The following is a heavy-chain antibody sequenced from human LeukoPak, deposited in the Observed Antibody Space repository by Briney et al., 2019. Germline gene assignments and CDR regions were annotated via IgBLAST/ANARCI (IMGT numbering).Heavy chain of an antibody. CDR1: GFTFGHYA. CDR2: ISGDGDDT. D-gene: IGHD3-10*01. J-gene: IGHJ6*02. V-gene: IGHV3-43*02. Sequence: GGSLRLSCAASGFTFGHYAMHWVRQAPGKGLEWVSLISGDGDDTYYADSVKGRFTISRDTSNNTLFLQMDSLETEDTALYYCAKDRGGYYGSGTSYYFYGVDVWGQGTTVAVSS. CDR3: AKDRGGYYGSGTSYYFYGVDV.